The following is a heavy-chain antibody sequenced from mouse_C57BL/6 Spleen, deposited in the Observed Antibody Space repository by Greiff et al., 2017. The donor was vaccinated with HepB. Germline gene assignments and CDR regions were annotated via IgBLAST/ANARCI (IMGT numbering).Heavy chain of an antibody. CDR2: ISDGGSYT. CDR3: ARGDDYDGTPWFAY. Sequence: EVQVVESGGGLVKPGGSLKLSCAASGFTFSSYAMSWVRQTPEKRLEWVATISDGGSYTYYPDNVKGRFTISRDNAKNNLYLQMSHLKSEDTAMYYCARGDDYDGTPWFAYWGQGTLVTVSA. D-gene: IGHD2-4*01. CDR1: GFTFSSYA. V-gene: IGHV5-4*01. J-gene: IGHJ3*01.